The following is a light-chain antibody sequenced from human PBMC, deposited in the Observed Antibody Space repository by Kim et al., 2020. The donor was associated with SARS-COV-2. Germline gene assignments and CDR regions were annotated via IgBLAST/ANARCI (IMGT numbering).Light chain of an antibody. V-gene: IGLV1-47*01. CDR1: SSNIGSNY. CDR3: AAWDDSLSGYVV. CDR2: RNN. Sequence: QSVLTQPPSASGTPGQRVTISCSGSSSNIGSNYVYWYQQLPGTVPKLLIYRNNQRPSGVPDRFSGSKSGTSASLAISGLLSEDEADYYCAAWDDSLSGYVVFGGGTQLTVL. J-gene: IGLJ2*01.